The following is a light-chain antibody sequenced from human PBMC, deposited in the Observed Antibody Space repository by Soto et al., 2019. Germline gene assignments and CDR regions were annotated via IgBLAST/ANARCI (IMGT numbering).Light chain of an antibody. CDR3: AAWDASLSACV. V-gene: IGLV1-36*01. CDR1: NVGNKP. Sequence: QSVLTQPPSVSEAPGQRVTISCSGSNVGNKPVNWYQQLPGKAPKLLLYYSNQRPSGVPDRFSGSRSGTSASLAIVGLRSEDEAIYYCAAWDASLSACVFGNGTKLTVL. CDR2: YSN. J-gene: IGLJ1*01.